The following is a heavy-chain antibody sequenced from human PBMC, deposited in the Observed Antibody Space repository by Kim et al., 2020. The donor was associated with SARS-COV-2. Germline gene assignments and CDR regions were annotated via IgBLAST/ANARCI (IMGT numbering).Heavy chain of an antibody. CDR3: AKSRGPITTDAFDI. CDR2: ISWNSGSI. CDR1: GFTFDDYA. Sequence: GGSLRLSCAASGFTFDDYAMHWVRQAPGKGLEWVSGISWNSGSIGYADSVKGRFTISRDNAKNSLYLQMNSLRAEDTALYYCAKSRGPITTDAFDIWGQG. D-gene: IGHD5-12*01. J-gene: IGHJ3*02. V-gene: IGHV3-9*01.